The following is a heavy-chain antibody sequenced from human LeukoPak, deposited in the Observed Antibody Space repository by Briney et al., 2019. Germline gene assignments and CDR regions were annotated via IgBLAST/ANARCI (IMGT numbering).Heavy chain of an antibody. D-gene: IGHD6-13*01. CDR2: IYYSGST. V-gene: IGHV4-59*12. Sequence: SETLSLTCTVSGGSISSYYWSWIRQPPGKGLEWIGYIYYSGSTNYNPSLKSRVTISVDTSKNQFSLKLSSVTAADTAVYYCARDGGSSWPEPLDYWGQGTLVTVSS. J-gene: IGHJ4*02. CDR3: ARDGGSSWPEPLDY. CDR1: GGSISSYY.